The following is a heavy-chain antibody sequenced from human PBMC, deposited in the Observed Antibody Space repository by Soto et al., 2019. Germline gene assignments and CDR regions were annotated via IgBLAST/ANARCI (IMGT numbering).Heavy chain of an antibody. CDR3: ARAMDTAMVSYYYYGMDV. V-gene: IGHV3-30-3*01. CDR1: GFTFSSYA. CDR2: ISYDGSNK. J-gene: IGHJ6*02. D-gene: IGHD5-18*01. Sequence: WGSLRLSCAASGFTFSSYAMHWVRQAPGKGLEWVAVISYDGSNKYYADSVKGRFTISRDNSKNTLYLQMNSLRAEDTAVYYCARAMDTAMVSYYYYGMDVWGQGTTVTVSS.